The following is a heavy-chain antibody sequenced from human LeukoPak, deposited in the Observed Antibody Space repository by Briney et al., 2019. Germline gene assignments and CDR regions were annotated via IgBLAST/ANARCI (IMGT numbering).Heavy chain of an antibody. J-gene: IGHJ4*02. CDR1: GFTVSSNY. Sequence: PGGSLRLSCAASGFTVSSNYMSWVRQAPGKGLEWVSVIYSGGSTYYADSVKGRFTTSRDNSKNTLYLQMNSLRAEDTAVYCCARVYSYGKYFDYWGQGTLVTVSS. CDR2: IYSGGST. D-gene: IGHD5-18*01. V-gene: IGHV3-53*01. CDR3: ARVYSYGKYFDY.